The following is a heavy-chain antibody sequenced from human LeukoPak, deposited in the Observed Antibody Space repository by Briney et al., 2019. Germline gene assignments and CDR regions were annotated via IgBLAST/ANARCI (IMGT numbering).Heavy chain of an antibody. Sequence: KPLETLSLTCAVYGGSFSGYYWSWIRQPPGKGLEWIGEINHSGSTNYNPSLKSRVTISVDTSKNQFSLKLSSVTAADTAVYYCATGVPAAHFLDYWGQGTLVTVSS. J-gene: IGHJ4*02. CDR1: GGSFSGYY. CDR3: ATGVPAAHFLDY. CDR2: INHSGST. V-gene: IGHV4-34*01. D-gene: IGHD2-2*01.